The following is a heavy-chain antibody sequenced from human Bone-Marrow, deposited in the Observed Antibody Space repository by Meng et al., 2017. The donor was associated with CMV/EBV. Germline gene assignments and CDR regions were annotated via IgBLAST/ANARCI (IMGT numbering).Heavy chain of an antibody. CDR1: GGSISSYY. CDR2: IYYSGST. Sequence: SETLSLTCTVSGGSISSYYWSWIRQPPGKGLEWIGYIYYSGSTNYNPSLKSRVTISVDTSKNQFSLKLSSVTAADTAVYYCAKDQDWACFNWGQGTLVTVSS. V-gene: IGHV4-59*01. CDR3: AKDQDWACFN. J-gene: IGHJ4*02. D-gene: IGHD3/OR15-3a*01.